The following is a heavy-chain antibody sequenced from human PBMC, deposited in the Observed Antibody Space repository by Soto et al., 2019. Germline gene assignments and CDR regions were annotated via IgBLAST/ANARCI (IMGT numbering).Heavy chain of an antibody. CDR1: GGSISSYY. CDR2: IYYSGST. J-gene: IGHJ4*02. Sequence: PSETLSLTCAVYGGSISSYYWSWIRQPPGKGLEWIGYIYYSGSTNYNPSLKSRVTISVDTSKNQFSLKLSSVTAADTAVYYCARRYGPGFDYWGQGTLVTVSS. V-gene: IGHV4-59*08. CDR3: ARRYGPGFDY. D-gene: IGHD4-17*01.